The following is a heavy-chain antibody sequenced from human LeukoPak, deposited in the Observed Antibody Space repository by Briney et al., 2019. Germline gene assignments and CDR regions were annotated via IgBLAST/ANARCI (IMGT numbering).Heavy chain of an antibody. V-gene: IGHV1-8*01. CDR1: GYTFTSYD. D-gene: IGHD1-1*01. CDR2: MNPNSGNT. CDR3: ASYLGPLQLERPKSAFLNAFDI. J-gene: IGHJ3*02. Sequence: ASVKVSCKASGYTFTSYDINWVRQATGQGLEWMGWMNPNSGNTGYAQKFQGRVTMTRNTSISTAYMELSSLRSEDTAVYYCASYLGPLQLERPKSAFLNAFDIWGQGTMVTVSS.